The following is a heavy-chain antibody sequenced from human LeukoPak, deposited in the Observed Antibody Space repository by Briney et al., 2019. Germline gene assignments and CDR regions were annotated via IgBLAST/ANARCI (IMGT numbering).Heavy chain of an antibody. CDR2: INHSGST. CDR1: GGSFSGYY. V-gene: IGHV4-34*01. Sequence: SETLSLTCAVYGGSFSGYYWSWIRQPPGKGLEWIGEINHSGSTNYNPSLKSRVTISVDTSKNQFSLKLSSVTAADTAVYYCARLGYCSGGSCYYYYYMDVWGKGTTVTVSS. CDR3: ARLGYCSGGSCYYYYYMDV. D-gene: IGHD2-15*01. J-gene: IGHJ6*03.